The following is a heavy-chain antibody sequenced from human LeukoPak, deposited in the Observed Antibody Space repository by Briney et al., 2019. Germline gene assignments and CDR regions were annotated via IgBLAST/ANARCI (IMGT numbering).Heavy chain of an antibody. CDR1: GYTFTSYD. J-gene: IGHJ4*02. CDR3: TRCVRNGHIDY. V-gene: IGHV1-8*01. Sequence: ASVKVSCKASGYTFTSYDINWVRQATGQGLEWMGWMNPNSGNTGYAQKFQGRVTMTRSTSISTAYMELSSLRFEDTAVYYCTRCVRNGHIDYWGQGTLVTVSS. D-gene: IGHD2-21*01. CDR2: MNPNSGNT.